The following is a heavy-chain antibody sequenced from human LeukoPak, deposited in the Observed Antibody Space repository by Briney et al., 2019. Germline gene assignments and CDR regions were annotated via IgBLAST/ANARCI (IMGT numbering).Heavy chain of an antibody. CDR2: MNPNSGNT. D-gene: IGHD5-18*01. CDR3: ARAVSYGYIYGYGGFDY. Sequence: ASVKVSCKASGYSFTSYDINWVRQATGQGLEWMGWMNPNSGNTGYAQKFQGRVTMTRNTSISTAYMELSSLGSEDTAVYYCARAVSYGYIYGYGGFDYWGQGTLVTVSS. J-gene: IGHJ4*02. V-gene: IGHV1-8*01. CDR1: GYSFTSYD.